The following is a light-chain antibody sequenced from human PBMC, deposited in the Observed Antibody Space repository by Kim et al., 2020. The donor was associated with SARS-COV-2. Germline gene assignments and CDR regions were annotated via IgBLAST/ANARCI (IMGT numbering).Light chain of an antibody. Sequence: TISCTGTGRYVGAYKDVSWYQQHTGKAPKLMIYDVSERPSGVPDRCSASKAGNTASLTISGLQAEDEGDYYCCSYAGIYNVIFGGGAQLTVL. J-gene: IGLJ2*01. V-gene: IGLV2-11*01. CDR1: GRYVGAYKD. CDR3: CSYAGIYNVI. CDR2: DVS.